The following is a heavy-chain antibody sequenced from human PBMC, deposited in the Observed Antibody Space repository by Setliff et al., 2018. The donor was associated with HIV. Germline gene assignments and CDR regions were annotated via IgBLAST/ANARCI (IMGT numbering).Heavy chain of an antibody. CDR1: GDSISRGPYY. CDR2: VYSNGDT. D-gene: IGHD6-13*01. CDR3: SRCPSNHMTEAGKKPIYYRYMDV. Sequence: PSETLSLTCTVSGDSISRGPYYWSWIRQSAGRGLEWIGRVYSNGDTNYNPSLRSRVIISVDRSKTQFFLTLVSVTAADTALYYCSRCPSNHMTEAGKKPIYYRYMDVWGKGTTVTVSS. V-gene: IGHV4-61*02. J-gene: IGHJ6*03.